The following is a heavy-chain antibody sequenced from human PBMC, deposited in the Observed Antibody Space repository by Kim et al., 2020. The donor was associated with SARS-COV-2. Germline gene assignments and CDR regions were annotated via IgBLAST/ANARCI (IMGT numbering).Heavy chain of an antibody. CDR1: GYTFTSYG. V-gene: IGHV1-18*01. J-gene: IGHJ6*02. CDR3: ARDSDRGYYYYGMDV. Sequence: ASVKVSCKASGYTFTSYGISWVRQAPGQGLEWMGWISAYNGNTNYAQKLQGRVTMTTDTSTSTAYMELRSLRSDDTAVYYCARDSDRGYYYYGMDVWGQGTTVTVSS. CDR2: ISAYNGNT.